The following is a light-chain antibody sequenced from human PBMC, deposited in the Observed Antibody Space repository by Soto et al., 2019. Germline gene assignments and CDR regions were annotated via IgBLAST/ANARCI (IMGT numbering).Light chain of an antibody. J-gene: IGLJ2*01. CDR1: SSNIGNNY. CDR2: ENN. Sequence: QSVLTQPPSVSAAPGQKVTISCSGSSSNIGNNYVSWYQQLPGTAPKLLIYENNKRPSGIPDRFSGSKSGTSATLGITGLQTGDEADYYCGTWAGSLSAGVVFGGGTKVTVL. CDR3: GTWAGSLSAGVV. V-gene: IGLV1-51*02.